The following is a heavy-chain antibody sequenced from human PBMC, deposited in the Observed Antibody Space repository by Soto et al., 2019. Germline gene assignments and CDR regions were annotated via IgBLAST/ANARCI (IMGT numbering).Heavy chain of an antibody. CDR3: AKRGVSGSGSYFGGPFRD. J-gene: IGHJ4*02. Sequence: EVQVLESGGGVVQPGGSLRLSCAASGFTFSSYALSWVRQAPGQGLEWVSAISDSGGYTFYKDSVKGRFTISRDNSKNTLYLQMNSLRAEDTALYYCAKRGVSGSGSYFGGPFRDWGQGTLVTVSS. V-gene: IGHV3-23*01. D-gene: IGHD3-10*01. CDR1: GFTFSSYA. CDR2: ISDSGGYT.